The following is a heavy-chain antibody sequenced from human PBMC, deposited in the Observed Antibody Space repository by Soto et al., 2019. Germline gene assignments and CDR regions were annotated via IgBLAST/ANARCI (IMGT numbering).Heavy chain of an antibody. V-gene: IGHV3-23*01. CDR2: ISGSGGST. CDR1: GFTFSSYA. J-gene: IGHJ4*02. D-gene: IGHD2-15*01. CDR3: AKDRGYCSGGSCSALDY. Sequence: VGSLRLSCAASGFTFSSYAMSWVRQAPGMGLEWVSAISGSGGSTYYAASVRGRFTISRDNSKNTLYLQMNSLTVEDTAVYYCAKDRGYCSGGSCSALDYWGQGTLVTVSS.